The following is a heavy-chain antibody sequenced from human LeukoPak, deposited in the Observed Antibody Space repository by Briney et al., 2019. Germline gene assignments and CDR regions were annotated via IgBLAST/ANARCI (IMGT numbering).Heavy chain of an antibody. CDR3: AKSRSGIRYCSGGSCYSERVFDY. CDR2: ISGSGGST. Sequence: GGSLRLSCAASGFTFSSYAMSWVRQAPGKGLEWVSAISGSGGSTYYADSVKGRFTISRGNSKNTLYLQMNSLRAEDTAVYYCAKSRSGIRYCSGGSCYSERVFDYWGQGTLVTVSS. CDR1: GFTFSSYA. V-gene: IGHV3-23*01. J-gene: IGHJ4*02. D-gene: IGHD2-15*01.